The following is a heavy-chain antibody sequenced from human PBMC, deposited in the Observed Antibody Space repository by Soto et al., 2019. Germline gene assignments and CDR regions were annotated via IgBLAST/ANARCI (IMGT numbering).Heavy chain of an antibody. CDR1: GGSIRSSSYY. Sequence: QLQLQESRPGLVKPSETLSLTCTVSGGSIRSSSYYWGWIRQPPGKGLAGIGSIYYSGSTYYNPALKSRVTISVDTSKNQFSLKLSSVPAADTAVYYCARHGIVDTAPSRSGGMDVWGQGTTVTVSS. V-gene: IGHV4-39*01. D-gene: IGHD5-18*01. CDR2: IYYSGST. J-gene: IGHJ6*02. CDR3: ARHGIVDTAPSRSGGMDV.